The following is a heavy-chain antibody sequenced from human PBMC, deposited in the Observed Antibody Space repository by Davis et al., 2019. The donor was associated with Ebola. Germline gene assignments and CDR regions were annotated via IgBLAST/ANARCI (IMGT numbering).Heavy chain of an antibody. CDR1: GYTFTSYY. CDR2: INPSGGST. Sequence: ASVKVSCKASGYTFTSYYMHWVRQAPGQGLEWVGIINPSGGSTSYAQKFQGRVTMTRDTSTSTVYMELSSLRSEDTAVYYCAKEGSTYSSSWSPFDPWGQGTLVTVSS. CDR3: AKEGSTYSSSWSPFDP. D-gene: IGHD6-13*01. V-gene: IGHV1-46*01. J-gene: IGHJ5*02.